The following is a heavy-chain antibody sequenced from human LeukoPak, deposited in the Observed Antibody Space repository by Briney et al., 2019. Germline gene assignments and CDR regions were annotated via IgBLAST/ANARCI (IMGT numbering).Heavy chain of an antibody. D-gene: IGHD3-10*01. V-gene: IGHV3-23*01. J-gene: IGHJ4*02. Sequence: GGSLRLSCAASGFTFSSYAMSWVRQAPGKGLEWVSAISGSGGSTYYADSVKGRFTISRDNSKNTLYLQMNSLRAEDTAVYYCAKYGSGSYYLPYFDYWGQGTLVTVSS. CDR2: ISGSGGST. CDR3: AKYGSGSYYLPYFDY. CDR1: GFTFSSYA.